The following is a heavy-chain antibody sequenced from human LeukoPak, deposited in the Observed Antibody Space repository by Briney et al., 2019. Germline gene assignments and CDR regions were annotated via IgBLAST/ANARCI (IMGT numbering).Heavy chain of an antibody. J-gene: IGHJ6*02. D-gene: IGHD6-19*01. CDR3: ARDQYLSSGWYTSHYGMDV. Sequence: SETLSLTCTVSGGSISSYYWSWIRQPPGKRLEWIGYIYYSGSTNYNPSLKSRVTISVDTSKNQFSLKLSSVTAADTAVYYCARDQYLSSGWYTSHYGMDVWGQGATVTVSS. CDR1: GGSISSYY. CDR2: IYYSGST. V-gene: IGHV4-59*01.